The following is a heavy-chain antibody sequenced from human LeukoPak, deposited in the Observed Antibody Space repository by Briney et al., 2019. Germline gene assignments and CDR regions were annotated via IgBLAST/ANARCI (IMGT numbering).Heavy chain of an antibody. D-gene: IGHD3-16*01. Sequence: SETLSLTCAVYGGSFSGYYWSWIRQPPGKGLEWIGEINHSGSTNYNPSLKSRVTISVDTSKNQSSLKLSSVTAADTAVYYCAREGVGGALRRHYYYYYYMDVWGKGTTVTVSS. CDR3: AREGVGGALRRHYYYYYYMDV. CDR2: INHSGST. V-gene: IGHV4-34*01. CDR1: GGSFSGYY. J-gene: IGHJ6*03.